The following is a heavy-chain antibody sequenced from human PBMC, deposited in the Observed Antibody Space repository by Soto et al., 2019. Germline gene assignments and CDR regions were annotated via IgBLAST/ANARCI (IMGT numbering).Heavy chain of an antibody. D-gene: IGHD1-1*01. V-gene: IGHV3-30*18. CDR2: ISYDGNVA. Sequence: ESEGGVVQPGRSLRLSCTASGFTFSNYGMHWVRQAPGKGLEWVTVISYDGNVAYYADSVKGRFTSSRDNSKNTLYLRMNSLRTEDTAVYYCAKEGPITNWYFDYWGQGTLVTVSS. CDR3: AKEGPITNWYFDY. CDR1: GFTFSNYG. J-gene: IGHJ4*02.